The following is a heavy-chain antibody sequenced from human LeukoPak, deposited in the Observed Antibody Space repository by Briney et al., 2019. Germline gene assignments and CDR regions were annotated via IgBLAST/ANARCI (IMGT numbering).Heavy chain of an antibody. CDR2: ISGSGDST. V-gene: IGHV3-23*01. J-gene: IGHJ4*02. CDR3: AKNAGYSYGLYYFDY. D-gene: IGHD5-18*01. Sequence: GGSLRLSCAASGFTFSNYAMRWVRQAPGKGLEWVSGISGSGDSTYYPDSLKGRFTISRDNSKNMVYLQMDSLRADDSAVYYCAKNAGYSYGLYYFDYWGQGALVTVSS. CDR1: GFTFSNYA.